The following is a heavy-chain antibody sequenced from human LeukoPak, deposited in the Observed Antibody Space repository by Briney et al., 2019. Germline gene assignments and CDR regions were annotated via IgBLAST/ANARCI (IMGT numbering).Heavy chain of an antibody. Sequence: ASVKVSCKASGYTFTSYYMHWVRQAPGQGLEWMGIFNPSGISTSYARKFQGRVTMTRDMSTSTVYMELSSLRSEDTAVYYCAKGGFFLQEPPGYWGQGTLVTVSS. CDR3: AKGGFFLQEPPGY. CDR2: FNPSGIST. J-gene: IGHJ4*02. D-gene: IGHD3-3*01. CDR1: GYTFTSYY. V-gene: IGHV1-46*01.